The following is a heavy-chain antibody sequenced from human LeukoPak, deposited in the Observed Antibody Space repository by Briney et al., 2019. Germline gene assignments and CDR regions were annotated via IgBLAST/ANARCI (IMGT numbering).Heavy chain of an antibody. J-gene: IGHJ4*02. CDR3: ARDPTGAYGDYGMDY. CDR1: GFTFSSSA. V-gene: IGHV3-23*01. Sequence: GGSLRLSCAASGFTFSSSAMSWVRQAPGKGLEWVSSITDSGDGTYYTDSVKGRFTISRDDSKNTLYLQMNSLRAEDTAVYYCARDPTGAYGDYGMDYWGQGTLVTVSS. D-gene: IGHD4-17*01. CDR2: ITDSGDGT.